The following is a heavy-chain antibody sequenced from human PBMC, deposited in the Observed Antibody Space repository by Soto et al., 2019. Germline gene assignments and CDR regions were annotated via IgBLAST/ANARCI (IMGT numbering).Heavy chain of an antibody. CDR1: GGSISSGDYY. Sequence: SETLCLTCTVSGGSISSGDYYWSWIRQPPGKGLEWIGYIYYSGSTYYNPSLQSRLTISVDTSKNQFSLKLSSVTAADAAVYYCARRGLLLDYYGMDVWGQGTTVTV. D-gene: IGHD2-15*01. V-gene: IGHV4-30-4*01. J-gene: IGHJ6*02. CDR3: ARRGLLLDYYGMDV. CDR2: IYYSGST.